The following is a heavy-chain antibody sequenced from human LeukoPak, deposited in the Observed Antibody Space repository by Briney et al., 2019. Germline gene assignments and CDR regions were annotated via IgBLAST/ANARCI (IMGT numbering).Heavy chain of an antibody. CDR1: GGSISTYY. Sequence: TSETLSLTCTVSGGSISTYYWSWIRQPAGKGLEWIGRIYTSGSTNYNPSLKSRVTISVDTSKNQFSLKLSSVTAADTAVYYCARIEYSGPLDYWGQGTLVTVSS. D-gene: IGHD1-26*01. V-gene: IGHV4-4*07. CDR3: ARIEYSGPLDY. CDR2: IYTSGST. J-gene: IGHJ4*02.